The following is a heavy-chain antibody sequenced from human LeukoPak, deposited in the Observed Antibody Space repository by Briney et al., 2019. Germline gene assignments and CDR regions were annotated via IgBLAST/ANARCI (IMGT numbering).Heavy chain of an antibody. Sequence: GGSLRLSCAASGFTFSRYAMSWVRQAPGKGLEWVSAISGRGGSAYYADSVKGRFTISRDSSKNTLYLQMSSLRAEDTAVYYCATYAGSSSKYFQDWGQGTLVTVSS. CDR1: GFTFSRYA. V-gene: IGHV3-23*01. CDR2: ISGRGGSA. CDR3: ATYAGSSSKYFQD. D-gene: IGHD3-10*01. J-gene: IGHJ1*01.